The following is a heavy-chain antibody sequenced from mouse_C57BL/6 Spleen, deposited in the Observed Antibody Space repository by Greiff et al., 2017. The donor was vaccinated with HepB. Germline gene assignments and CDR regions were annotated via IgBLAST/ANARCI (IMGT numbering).Heavy chain of an antibody. V-gene: IGHV14-2*01. CDR1: GFNIKDYY. CDR2: IDPEDDET. CDR3: ARNLDYGYDEWYFDV. J-gene: IGHJ1*03. Sequence: EVQLQQSGAELVKPGASVKLSCTASGFNIKDYYMHWVKQRTEQGLEWIGRIDPEDDETKYAPKFQGKATITADTSSNTAYLQLSSLTSEDTAVYYCARNLDYGYDEWYFDVWGRGTTVTVSS. D-gene: IGHD2-2*01.